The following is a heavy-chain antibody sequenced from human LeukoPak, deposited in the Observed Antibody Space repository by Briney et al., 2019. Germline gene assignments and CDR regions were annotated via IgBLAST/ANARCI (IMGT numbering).Heavy chain of an antibody. V-gene: IGHV3-21*01. D-gene: IGHD4-11*01. J-gene: IGHJ4*02. CDR1: GFTFSSYS. CDR2: ISSSSSYV. Sequence: GGSLRLSCAASGFTFSSYSMNWVRQAPGKGLEWVSSISSSSSYVYYADSVKGRFTISRDNAKNSLYLRMNSLRAEDTAVYYCARAPTTVEPYYFDYWGQGTLVTVSS. CDR3: ARAPTTVEPYYFDY.